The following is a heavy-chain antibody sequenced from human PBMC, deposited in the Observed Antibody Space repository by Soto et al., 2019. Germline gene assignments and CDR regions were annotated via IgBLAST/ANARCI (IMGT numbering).Heavy chain of an antibody. CDR3: AKGGYYDSSGYYDY. CDR2: ISGSGGST. Sequence: GSLRLSCAASGFTFSSYAMSWVRQAPGKGLEWVSAISGSGGSTYYADSVKDRFTISRDNSKNTLYLQMNSLRAEDTAVYYCAKGGYYDSSGYYDYWGQGTLVTVSS. J-gene: IGHJ4*02. CDR1: GFTFSSYA. D-gene: IGHD3-22*01. V-gene: IGHV3-23*01.